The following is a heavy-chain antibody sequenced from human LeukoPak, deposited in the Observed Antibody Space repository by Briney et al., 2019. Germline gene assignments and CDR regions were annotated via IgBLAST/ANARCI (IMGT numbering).Heavy chain of an antibody. D-gene: IGHD6-6*01. Sequence: GGSLRLSCAASGFTFNKWWMHWVRQAPGKGLVWVSRINTDGSSTTYADSVKGRFTISRDNSKNTLYLQINSLRAEDTAVYYCAHWGSSGPFDYWGQGTLVTVSS. CDR3: AHWGSSGPFDY. J-gene: IGHJ4*02. V-gene: IGHV3-74*01. CDR2: INTDGSST. CDR1: GFTFNKWW.